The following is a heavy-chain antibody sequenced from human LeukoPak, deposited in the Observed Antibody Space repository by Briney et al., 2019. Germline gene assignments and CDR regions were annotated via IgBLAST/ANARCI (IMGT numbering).Heavy chain of an antibody. CDR2: INPNSGGT. D-gene: IGHD1-26*01. Sequence: GASVKVSCTASGYTFTAYYMHWVRQAPGPGLEWMGWINPNSGGTNYAQKFQGRVTMTRDTSISTAYMELSRLRSDDTAMYYCAREGYYDGFDYWGQGTLVTVSS. CDR3: AREGYYDGFDY. J-gene: IGHJ4*02. V-gene: IGHV1-2*02. CDR1: GYTFTAYY.